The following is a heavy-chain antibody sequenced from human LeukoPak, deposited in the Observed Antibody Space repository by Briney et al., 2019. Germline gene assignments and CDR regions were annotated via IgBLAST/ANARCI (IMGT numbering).Heavy chain of an antibody. Sequence: SETLSLTCTVSGGSISSSSYYWGWIRPPPGKGLEWIGSIYYSGSTYNNPSLKSRATISVDTSKNQFSLKPSSVTAADTAAYYCARARHNIHNGWAWYFDLWGRGTLVTVSS. V-gene: IGHV4-39*01. D-gene: IGHD6-19*01. CDR3: ARARHNIHNGWAWYFDL. CDR1: GGSISSSSYY. CDR2: IYYSGST. J-gene: IGHJ2*01.